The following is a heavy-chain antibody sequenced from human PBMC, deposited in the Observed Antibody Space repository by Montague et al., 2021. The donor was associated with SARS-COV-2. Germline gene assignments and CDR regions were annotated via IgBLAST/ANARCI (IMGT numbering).Heavy chain of an antibody. V-gene: IGHV4-34*01. CDR3: ARGRQHINMVVVVVTGGEYYFDF. D-gene: IGHD3-22*01. Sequence: SETLSLTCAVYDGSFSDYSWSWLRQPPGKGLEWIGEITHRGRTNYNPSLQSRVTVSVDTSKNQFSLKMTSVTAADTAVYYCARGRQHINMVVVVVTGGEYYFDFWGQGTLVAVSS. CDR1: DGSFSDYS. J-gene: IGHJ4*02. CDR2: ITHRGRT.